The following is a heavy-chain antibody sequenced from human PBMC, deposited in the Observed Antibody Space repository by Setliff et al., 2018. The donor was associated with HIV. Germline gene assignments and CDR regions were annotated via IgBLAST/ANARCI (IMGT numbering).Heavy chain of an antibody. J-gene: IGHJ4*02. CDR1: GGTFSSYV. D-gene: IGHD4-17*01. Sequence: GASVKVSCKASGGTFSSYVISWVRQAPGQGPEWMGGIIPMYGVTNYAQKFQGRVTITRDTSASTAYMELSSLRPEDTAVYYCASLLPDYGGNSGVYWGQGTLVTVSS. V-gene: IGHV1-69*10. CDR2: IIPMYGVT. CDR3: ASLLPDYGGNSGVY.